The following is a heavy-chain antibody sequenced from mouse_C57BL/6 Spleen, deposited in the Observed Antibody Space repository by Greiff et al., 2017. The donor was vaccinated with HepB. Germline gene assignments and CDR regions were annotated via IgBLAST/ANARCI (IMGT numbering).Heavy chain of an antibody. Sequence: QVQLQQSGPELVKPGASVKISCKASGYAFSSSWMNWVKQRPGKGLEWIGRIYPGDGDTNYNGKFKGKATLTADKSSSTAYMQLSSLTSEDSAVYCCVRSGYYSNTYAMDYWGQGTSVTVSS. CDR2: IYPGDGDT. J-gene: IGHJ4*01. D-gene: IGHD2-5*01. CDR3: VRSGYYSNTYAMDY. V-gene: IGHV1-82*01. CDR1: GYAFSSSW.